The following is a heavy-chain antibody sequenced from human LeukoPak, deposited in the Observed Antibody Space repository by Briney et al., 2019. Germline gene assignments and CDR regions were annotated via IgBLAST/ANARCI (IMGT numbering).Heavy chain of an antibody. D-gene: IGHD1-7*01. J-gene: IGHJ4*02. CDR1: GFTVSSNY. CDR2: IYSGGST. V-gene: IGHV3-66*01. CDR3: ARDDQKLLGFDY. Sequence: GGSLRLSCAASGFTVSSNYMSWVRQAPGKGLEWVSVIYSGGSTYYADSVKGRFTISRDNSKNTLYLQMNSLRAEDTAVYYCARDDQKLLGFDYWGQGTLVTVSS.